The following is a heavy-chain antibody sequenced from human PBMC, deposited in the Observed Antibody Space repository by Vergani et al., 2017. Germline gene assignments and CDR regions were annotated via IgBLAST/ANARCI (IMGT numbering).Heavy chain of an antibody. CDR1: GGSISSYY. Sequence: QVQLQESGPGLVKPSQTLSLTCTVSGGSISSYYWSWIRQPPGKGLEWIGYIYYSGSTNYNPSLKSRVTISVDTSKNQFSLKLSSVTAADTAVYYCARDRNYYGSGSPPWFDPWGQGTLVTVSS. J-gene: IGHJ5*02. D-gene: IGHD3-10*01. V-gene: IGHV4-59*12. CDR2: IYYSGST. CDR3: ARDRNYYGSGSPPWFDP.